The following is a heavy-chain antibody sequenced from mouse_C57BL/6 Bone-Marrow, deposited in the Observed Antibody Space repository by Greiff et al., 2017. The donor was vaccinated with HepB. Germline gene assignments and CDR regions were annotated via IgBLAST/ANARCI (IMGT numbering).Heavy chain of an antibody. CDR1: GYSFTDYN. D-gene: IGHD2-5*01. J-gene: IGHJ1*03. V-gene: IGHV1-39*01. CDR2: INPNYGTT. CDR3: ASVRETYYSNYVDFDV. Sequence: EVQLQQSGPELVKPGASVKISCKASGYSFTDYNMNWVKQSNGKSLEWIGVINPNYGTTSYNQKFKGKATLTVDQSSSTAYMQLNSLTSEDSAVYYCASVRETYYSNYVDFDVWGTGTTVTVSS.